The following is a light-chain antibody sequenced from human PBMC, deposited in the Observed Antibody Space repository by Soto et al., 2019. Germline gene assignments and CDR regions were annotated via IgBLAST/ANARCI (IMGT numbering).Light chain of an antibody. CDR1: QSIRSY. CDR2: AAS. Sequence: DIQMTQSPSPLSASVGDRVTITCRASQSIRSYLNWYQQKPGKAPKLLIYAASSLQSGVPSRFSGSGSGTDFTLTISSLQPEDFATYYCQQSYSTPPTFGGGTKVEI. V-gene: IGKV1-39*01. J-gene: IGKJ4*01. CDR3: QQSYSTPPT.